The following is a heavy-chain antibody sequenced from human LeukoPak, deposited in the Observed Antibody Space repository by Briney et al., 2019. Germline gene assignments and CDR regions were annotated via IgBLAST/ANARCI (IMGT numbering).Heavy chain of an antibody. CDR1: GFTFSSYE. Sequence: GGSLRLSCAASGFTFSSYEMNWVRQAPGKGLEWVSYISSSGSTIYYTDSVKGRFTISRDNAKNSLYLQMNSLRAEDTALYYCAKANYYDSSGPFDYWGQGTLVTVSS. CDR2: ISSSGSTI. D-gene: IGHD3-22*01. V-gene: IGHV3-48*03. CDR3: AKANYYDSSGPFDY. J-gene: IGHJ4*02.